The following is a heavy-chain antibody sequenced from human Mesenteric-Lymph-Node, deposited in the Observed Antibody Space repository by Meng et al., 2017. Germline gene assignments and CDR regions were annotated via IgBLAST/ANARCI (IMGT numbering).Heavy chain of an antibody. CDR1: GYTFTDYD. V-gene: IGHV7-4-1*02. CDR2: INTNTGKP. D-gene: IGHD1-26*01. CDR3: ATSGGGFDY. Sequence: QVRLVQSGAEVKKPGASVRVSCKASGYTFTDYDINWVRQAPGQGLEWMGWINTNTGKPTYAQGFTGRFVFSLDTSVGTAYLQISTLMPEDTAMYYCATSGGGFDYWGQGTLVTVSS. J-gene: IGHJ4*02.